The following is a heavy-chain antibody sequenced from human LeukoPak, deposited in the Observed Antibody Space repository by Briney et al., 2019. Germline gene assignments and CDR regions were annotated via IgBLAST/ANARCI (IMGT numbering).Heavy chain of an antibody. CDR2: ISSSGCTI. V-gene: IGHV3-11*04. Sequence: GSPRPPCAALGFTFRYYYISWNRQAPGKGLEWVSYISSSGCTIYYADSVKGRFTISRDNAKNSLYLQMNSLRAEDTAVYYCARDSFSVNYYYYMDVWGKGTTVTISS. CDR3: ARDSFSVNYYYYMDV. D-gene: IGHD4-11*01. J-gene: IGHJ6*03. CDR1: GFTFRYYY.